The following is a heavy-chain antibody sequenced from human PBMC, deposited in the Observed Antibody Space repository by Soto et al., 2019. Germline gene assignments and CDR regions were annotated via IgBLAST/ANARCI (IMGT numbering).Heavy chain of an antibody. J-gene: IGHJ3*02. CDR1: GFTFSSYG. V-gene: IGHV3-30*18. CDR2: ISYDGSNK. D-gene: IGHD1-1*01. Sequence: QVQLVESGGGVVQPGRSLRLSCAASGFTFSSYGMHWVRQAPGKGLEWVAVISYDGSNKYYADSVKGRFTISRDNSKNMLYLQMNSLRAEDTAVYYCAKLDDAFDIWGQGTMVTVSS. CDR3: AKLDDAFDI.